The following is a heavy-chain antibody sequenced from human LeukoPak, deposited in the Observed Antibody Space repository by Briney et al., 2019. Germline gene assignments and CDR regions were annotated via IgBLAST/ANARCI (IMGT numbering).Heavy chain of an antibody. Sequence: ASETLSLTCTVSGGSISSYYWSWIRQPPGKGLEWIGGGSDVGGTKYNPSLKSRVTISADTSKNQFSLKLSSVTAADTAVYYCARDPDCGGDCHFYGMDVWGQGTTVTVSS. CDR2: GSDVGGT. V-gene: IGHV4-59*12. D-gene: IGHD2-21*02. CDR3: ARDPDCGGDCHFYGMDV. J-gene: IGHJ6*02. CDR1: GGSISSYY.